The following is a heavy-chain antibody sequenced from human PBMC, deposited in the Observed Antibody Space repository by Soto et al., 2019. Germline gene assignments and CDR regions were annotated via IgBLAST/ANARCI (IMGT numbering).Heavy chain of an antibody. CDR2: IYYSGST. V-gene: IGHV4-31*03. J-gene: IGHJ4*02. CDR1: GGSISSGGYY. D-gene: IGHD3-22*01. CDR3: ARGTDYDSSGYYYYSLDY. Sequence: SETLSLNCTVSGGSISSGGYYWSWIRQDPGKGLEWIGYIYYSGSTYYNPSLKSRVTISVDTSKNQFSLKLSSVTAADTAVYYCARGTDYDSSGYYYYSLDYWGQGTLVTVSS.